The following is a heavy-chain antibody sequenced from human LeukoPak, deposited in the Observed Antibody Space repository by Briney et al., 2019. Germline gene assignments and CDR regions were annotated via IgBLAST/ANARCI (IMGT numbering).Heavy chain of an antibody. CDR1: RFTFSSYA. D-gene: IGHD5-12*01. J-gene: IGHJ5*02. CDR3: ARPQILGFSGYDSSWFDP. Sequence: GRSLRLSCAASRFTFSSYAMHRVRQAPGKGLEWVAVISYDGSNKYYADSVKGRFTISRDNSKNTLYLQMNSLRAEDTAVYYCARPQILGFSGYDSSWFDPWGQGTLVTVSS. CDR2: ISYDGSNK. V-gene: IGHV3-30*04.